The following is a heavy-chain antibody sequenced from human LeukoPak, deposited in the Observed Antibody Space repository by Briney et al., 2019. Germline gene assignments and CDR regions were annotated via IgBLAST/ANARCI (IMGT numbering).Heavy chain of an antibody. V-gene: IGHV3-23*01. Sequence: GGSLRLPCAASGFTFSSYAMSWVRQAPGKGLEWVSAISGSGGSTYYADSVKGRFTISRDNSKNTLYLQMNSLRAEDTAVYYCAKAYYYDSSGYYSLYYYYYYGMDVWGQGTTVTVSS. CDR3: AKAYYYDSSGYYSLYYYYYYGMDV. D-gene: IGHD3-22*01. J-gene: IGHJ6*02. CDR1: GFTFSSYA. CDR2: ISGSGGST.